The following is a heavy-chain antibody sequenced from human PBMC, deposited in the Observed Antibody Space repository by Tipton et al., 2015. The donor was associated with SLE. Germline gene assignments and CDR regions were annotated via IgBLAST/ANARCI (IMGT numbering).Heavy chain of an antibody. CDR1: GGSFSGYY. J-gene: IGHJ5*02. Sequence: GLVKPSETLSLTCAVYGGSFSGYYWSWIRQPPGKGLEWIGEINHSGSTNYNPSLKSRVTMSVDTSKNQFSLKLSSVTAADTAVYYCARDIGIAAQRGWFDPWGQGTLVTVSS. D-gene: IGHD6-13*01. V-gene: IGHV4-34*01. CDR2: INHSGST. CDR3: ARDIGIAAQRGWFDP.